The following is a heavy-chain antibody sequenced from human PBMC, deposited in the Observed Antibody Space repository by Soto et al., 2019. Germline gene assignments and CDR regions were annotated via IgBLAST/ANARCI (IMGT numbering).Heavy chain of an antibody. CDR1: GGTFSSYP. Sequence: QVQLVQSGAEVKRPGSSVKVSCKASGGTFSSYPFSWVRQAPGQGLEWMGGTNGNLGTGNYAKKFRGRLTITTDISTTTAYMELSSLTSEDTAVYYGARRDSHGFVRYCDNWGQGTLVTVAS. J-gene: IGHJ4*02. CDR3: ARRDSHGFVRYCDN. D-gene: IGHD2-8*02. V-gene: IGHV1-69*06. CDR2: TNGNLGTG.